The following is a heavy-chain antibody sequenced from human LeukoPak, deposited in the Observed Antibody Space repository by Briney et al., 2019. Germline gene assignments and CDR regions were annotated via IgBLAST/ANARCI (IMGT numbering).Heavy chain of an antibody. CDR2: IYTSGST. J-gene: IGHJ5*02. CDR3: ARGYIFGNWFDP. Sequence: PSETLSLTCTVSGGSISSGSYYWSWIRQPAGTGLEWIGRIYTSGSTNYNPSLKSRVTISVDTSMNQFSLKLSSVTAADAAVYYCARGYIFGNWFDPWGQGTLVTVSS. V-gene: IGHV4-61*02. CDR1: GGSISSGSYY. D-gene: IGHD3-3*02.